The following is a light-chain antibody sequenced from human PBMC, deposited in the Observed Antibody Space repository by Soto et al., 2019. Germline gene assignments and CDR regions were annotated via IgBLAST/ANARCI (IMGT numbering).Light chain of an antibody. J-gene: IGLJ2*01. Sequence: QSALTQPASVSGSPGQSITISCTGTSSDIGGYNYVSWYQQHPGKAPKLIVYDVSNRPSGISNRFSGSKSGNTASLTISGLQAEDEADYYCSSYTSSSNVLFGGGTKLPVL. CDR2: DVS. CDR3: SSYTSSSNVL. CDR1: SSDIGGYNY. V-gene: IGLV2-14*03.